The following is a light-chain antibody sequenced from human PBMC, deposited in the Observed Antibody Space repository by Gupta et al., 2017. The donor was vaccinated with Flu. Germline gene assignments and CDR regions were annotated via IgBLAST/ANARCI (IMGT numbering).Light chain of an antibody. V-gene: IGKV1-5*03. CDR1: QSISSW. CDR3: QQYNSYSVS. CDR2: KAS. J-gene: IGKJ2*03. Sequence: DIQMTQSPSTLSASVGDRVTITCRASQSISSWLAWYQQKPGKASKLLIYKASSLESGVPSRFSGSGSGTEFTLTISSLQPDDFATYYCQQYNSYSVSFGQGTKLEIK.